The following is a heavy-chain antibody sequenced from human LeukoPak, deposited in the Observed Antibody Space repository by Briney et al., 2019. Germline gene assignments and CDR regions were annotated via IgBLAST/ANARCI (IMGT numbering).Heavy chain of an antibody. CDR3: ARVLGYCSSTSCPRGRFDP. CDR1: GGSISSHY. J-gene: IGHJ5*02. V-gene: IGHV4-59*11. Sequence: SETLSLTCIVSGGSISSHYWSWIRQPPGKGLEWIGYIYYSGSTNYNPSLKSRVTISVDTSKNQFSLKLSSVTAADTAVYYCARVLGYCSSTSCPRGRFDPWGQGTLVTVSS. CDR2: IYYSGST. D-gene: IGHD2-2*01.